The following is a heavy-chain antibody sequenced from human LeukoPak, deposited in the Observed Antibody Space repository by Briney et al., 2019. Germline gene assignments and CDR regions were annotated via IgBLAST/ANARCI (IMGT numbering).Heavy chain of an antibody. J-gene: IGHJ4*02. V-gene: IGHV3-53*01. CDR1: GFTVSSNY. D-gene: IGHD3-22*01. CDR2: IYSGGST. CDR3: AKGSSDSWYSALEY. Sequence: GGSLRLSCAASGFTVSSNYVNWVRQAPGKGLEWLSVIYSGGSTFYADSVEGRFTISRDNSKGTLYLQMNSLRVEDTAVYYCAKGSSDSWYSALEYWGQGTLVTVSS.